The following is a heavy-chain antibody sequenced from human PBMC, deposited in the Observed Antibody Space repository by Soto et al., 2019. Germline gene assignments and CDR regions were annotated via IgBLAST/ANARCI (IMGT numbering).Heavy chain of an antibody. CDR2: INTDGSKT. J-gene: IGHJ5*02. CDR1: GFTFSTFW. D-gene: IGHD5-12*01. CDR3: ATVATNSYNWLDP. V-gene: IGHV3-74*01. Sequence: EVQLVESGGTLVQPGGSLRLSCAASGFTFSTFWMHWVRQAPGKGLVWVSRINTDGSKTTYAASVKGRFTISSDNAKNTVYLQMDSLRAEDTAVYYCATVATNSYNWLDPWGQGTLVTVSS.